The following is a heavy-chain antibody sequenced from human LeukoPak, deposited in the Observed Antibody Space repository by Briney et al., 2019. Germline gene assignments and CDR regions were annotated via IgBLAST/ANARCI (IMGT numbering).Heavy chain of an antibody. D-gene: IGHD5-24*01. V-gene: IGHV3-66*01. CDR3: ARGLQLRDFDI. CDR2: IRSDSGT. CDR1: GLTVSSNY. J-gene: IGHJ3*02. Sequence: GGSLRLSCAASGLTVSSNYMTWVRQAPGKGLQWVSIIRSDSGTDYADSVKGRFTISRDNAKNTLYLQMNSLRAEDTAVYYCARGLQLRDFDIWGQGTMVTVSS.